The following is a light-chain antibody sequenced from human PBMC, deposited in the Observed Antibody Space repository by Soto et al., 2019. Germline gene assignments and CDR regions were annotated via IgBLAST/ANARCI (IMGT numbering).Light chain of an antibody. J-gene: IGKJ5*01. CDR2: GAF. V-gene: IGKV3-11*01. CDR3: QQRNIWPPVT. Sequence: IVLTQSASTLSWSSGERATLSWRASPSVTNYLAWYQQKPGQAPRLVIYGAFNRATGIPARFSGSGSGTDFTLTISSLEPQDFAVYYCQQRNIWPPVTFGQGTRLEIK. CDR1: PSVTNY.